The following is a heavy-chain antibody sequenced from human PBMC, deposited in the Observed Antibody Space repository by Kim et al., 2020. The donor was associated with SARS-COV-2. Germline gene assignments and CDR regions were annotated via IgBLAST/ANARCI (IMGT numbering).Heavy chain of an antibody. V-gene: IGHV1-69*13. CDR3: ARDSPPSVFPIAENRNWFDP. D-gene: IGHD2-21*01. CDR2: IIPIFGTA. CDR1: GGTFSSYA. J-gene: IGHJ5*02. Sequence: SVKVSCKASGGTFSSYAISWVRQAPGQGLEWMGGIIPIFGTANYAQKFQGRVTITADESTSTAYMELSSLRSEDTAVYYCARDSPPSVFPIAENRNWFDPWGQGTLVTVSS.